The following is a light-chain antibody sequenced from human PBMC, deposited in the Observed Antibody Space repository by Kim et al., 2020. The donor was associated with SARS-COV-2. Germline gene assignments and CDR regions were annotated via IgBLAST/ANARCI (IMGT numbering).Light chain of an antibody. J-gene: IGLJ3*02. CDR3: AVWDDSLKQGV. CDR1: SSNIGSNT. CDR2: SNN. Sequence: ELTQPPSASGTPGQRVTISCSGSSSNIGSNTVNWYQQLPGTAPKVLIYSNNQRPSGIPDRFSGSRSGTSASLAISGLQSGDEADYYCAVWDDSLKQGVFGGGTQLTVL. V-gene: IGLV1-44*01.